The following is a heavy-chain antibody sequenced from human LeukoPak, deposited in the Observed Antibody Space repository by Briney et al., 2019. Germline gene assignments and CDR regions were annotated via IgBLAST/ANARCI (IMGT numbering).Heavy chain of an antibody. J-gene: IGHJ6*02. CDR2: ISGSGGST. CDR1: GFTFSSYA. Sequence: GSLRLSCAASGFTFSSYAMSWVRQAPGKGLEWVSAISGSGGSTYYADSVKGRFTISRDNSKNTLYLQMNSLRAEDTAVYYCANHGYGDYDYYYGMDVWGQGTTVTVSS. V-gene: IGHV3-23*01. D-gene: IGHD4-17*01. CDR3: ANHGYGDYDYYYGMDV.